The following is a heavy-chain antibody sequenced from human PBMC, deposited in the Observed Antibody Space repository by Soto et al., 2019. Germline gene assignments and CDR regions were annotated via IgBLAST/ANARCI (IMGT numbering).Heavy chain of an antibody. CDR1: GYTFTSYD. Sequence: ASVKVSCKASGYTFTSYDINWVRQATGQGLEWMGWMNPNSGNTGYAQKFQGRVTMTRNTSISTAYLELSSLRSEDTAVYYCARWAGLVTYRGFIGPLDYWGQGTLVTVSS. CDR3: ARWAGLVTYRGFIGPLDY. V-gene: IGHV1-8*01. D-gene: IGHD2-21*01. CDR2: MNPNSGNT. J-gene: IGHJ4*02.